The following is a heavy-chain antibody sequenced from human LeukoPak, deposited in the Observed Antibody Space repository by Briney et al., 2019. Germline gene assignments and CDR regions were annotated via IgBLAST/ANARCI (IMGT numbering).Heavy chain of an antibody. V-gene: IGHV3-21*04. Sequence: ETLSLTCAVYGGSFSGYYWSWVRQAPGKGLEWVSSISSSSSYIYYADSVKGRFTISRDNAKNSLYLQMNSLRAEDTAVYYCARDRGMDVWGQGTTVTVSS. J-gene: IGHJ6*02. CDR1: GGSFSGYY. CDR2: ISSSSSYI. CDR3: ARDRGMDV.